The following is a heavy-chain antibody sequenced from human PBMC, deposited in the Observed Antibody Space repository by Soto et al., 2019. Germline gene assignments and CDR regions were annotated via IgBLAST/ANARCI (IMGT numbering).Heavy chain of an antibody. D-gene: IGHD3-22*01. V-gene: IGHV3-21*01. Sequence: GGSLRLSCAASGFTFSTYSMNRVRQAPVKGLEWVSSISSSSSYIYYADSVKGRFTISRDNAKNSLYLQINSLRAEDTAVYYCARAEDYYDSRGFPSAMTHWGQGTMVSVSS. CDR2: ISSSSSYI. CDR3: ARAEDYYDSRGFPSAMTH. J-gene: IGHJ4*01. CDR1: GFTFSTYS.